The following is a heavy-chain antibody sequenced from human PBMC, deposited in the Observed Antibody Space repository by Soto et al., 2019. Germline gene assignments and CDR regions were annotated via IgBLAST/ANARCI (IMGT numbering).Heavy chain of an antibody. V-gene: IGHV3-30*18. Sequence: GGSLRLSCAASGFTFSSYGMHWVRQAPGKGLEWVAVISYDGSNKYYADSVKGRFTISRDNSKNTLYLQMNSLRAEDTAVYYCAKAPGIAAAGIIDYWGQGTLVTVSS. D-gene: IGHD6-13*01. CDR3: AKAPGIAAAGIIDY. J-gene: IGHJ4*02. CDR1: GFTFSSYG. CDR2: ISYDGSNK.